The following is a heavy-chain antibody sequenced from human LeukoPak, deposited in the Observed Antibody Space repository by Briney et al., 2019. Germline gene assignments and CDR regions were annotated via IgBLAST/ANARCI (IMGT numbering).Heavy chain of an antibody. CDR1: GFTFSSYW. V-gene: IGHV3-74*01. CDR3: ARDGTGYTSDYYYYMDV. CDR2: INSDGSTT. J-gene: IGHJ6*03. Sequence: GGSLRLSCAASGFTFSSYWMHWVRQAPGKGLVWVSRINSDGSTTSYADSVKGRFTISRDNAKNTLYLQMNSLRAEDTAVYYCARDGTGYTSDYYYYMDVWGKGTTVTISS. D-gene: IGHD5-18*01.